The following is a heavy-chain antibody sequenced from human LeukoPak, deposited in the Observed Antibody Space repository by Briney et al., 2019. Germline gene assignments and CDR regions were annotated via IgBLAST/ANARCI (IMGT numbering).Heavy chain of an antibody. J-gene: IGHJ3*02. CDR3: ARARVRYFDWLPQKGDAFDI. D-gene: IGHD3-9*01. CDR1: GFSFTTW. V-gene: IGHV3-74*03. Sequence: GGSLRLSCAASGFSFTTWMHWVRQAPGKGLVWVARIRGDETIATYAESVKGRFTISRDNARNTLYLQMNSLRAEDTAVYYCARARVRYFDWLPQKGDAFDIWGQGTMVTVSS. CDR2: IRGDETIA.